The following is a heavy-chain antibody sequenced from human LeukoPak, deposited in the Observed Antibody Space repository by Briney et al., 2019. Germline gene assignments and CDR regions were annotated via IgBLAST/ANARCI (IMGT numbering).Heavy chain of an antibody. CDR3: TTLSNDVLY. V-gene: IGHV3-15*01. J-gene: IGHJ4*02. CDR2: MKSNRDGGTS. D-gene: IGHD4-11*01. CDR1: GFTFHNAW. Sequence: PGGSLRLSCAASGFTFHNAWMTWVRQAPGKGLEWVGRMKSNRDGGTSDYAAPVKGSFTISRDDSKNTLYLHMNSLRAEDTAVYYCTTLSNDVLYWGQGTLVTVS.